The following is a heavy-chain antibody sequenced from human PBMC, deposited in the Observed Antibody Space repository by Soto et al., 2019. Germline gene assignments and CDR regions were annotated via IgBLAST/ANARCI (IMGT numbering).Heavy chain of an antibody. CDR2: ISSSSTI. J-gene: IGHJ4*02. CDR1: GFTFSSYS. CDR3: ISWDGDYYNGHRDLGRH. V-gene: IGHV3-48*01. Sequence: HPGVSPRLSFAASGFTFSSYSINWVRHAPGKGLERDSYISSSSTIYYADSVKGRFTISRDNATNSLHLQMNSPRAEDTAVHYCISWDGDYYNGHRDLGRHWFQGTLDAVSS. D-gene: IGHD3-10*01.